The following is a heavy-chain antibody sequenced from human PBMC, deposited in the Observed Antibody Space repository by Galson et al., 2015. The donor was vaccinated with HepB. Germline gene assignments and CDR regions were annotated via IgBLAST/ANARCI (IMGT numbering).Heavy chain of an antibody. CDR2: ISYDGSNK. CDR3: AREAGGYSYGTGDY. J-gene: IGHJ4*02. CDR1: GFTFSSYA. V-gene: IGHV3-30-3*01. D-gene: IGHD5-18*01. Sequence: SLRLSCAASGFTFSSYAMHWVRQAPGKGLEWVAVISYDGSNKYYADSVKGRFTISRDNSKNTLYLQMNSLRAEDTAVYYCAREAGGYSYGTGDYWGQGTLVTVSS.